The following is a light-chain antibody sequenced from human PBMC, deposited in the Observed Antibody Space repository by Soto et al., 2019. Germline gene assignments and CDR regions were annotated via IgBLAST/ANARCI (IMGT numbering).Light chain of an antibody. CDR3: CSYATNTYV. V-gene: IGLV2-23*01. CDR2: EGS. CDR1: SSDVGSYNL. J-gene: IGLJ1*01. Sequence: QSALTQPASVSGSPGQSITISCTGTSSDVGSYNLVSWYQQYPGKAPKLLIYEGSKRPSGVSDRFSGSKSGNTASLTISGLQTEDEADYYCCSYATNTYVFGTGTKVT.